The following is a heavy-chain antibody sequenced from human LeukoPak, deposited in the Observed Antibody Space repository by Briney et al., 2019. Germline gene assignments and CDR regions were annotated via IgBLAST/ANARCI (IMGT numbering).Heavy chain of an antibody. D-gene: IGHD3-3*01. J-gene: IGHJ5*02. CDR3: AREKRYYDFWSGSENWFDP. CDR1: GGSISGSSYY. CDR2: INHSGST. V-gene: IGHV4-39*06. Sequence: SETLSLTCTVSGGSISGSSYYWGWIRQPPGKGLEWIGEINHSGSTNYNPSLKSRVTISVDTSKNQFPLKLSSVTAADTAVYYCAREKRYYDFWSGSENWFDPWGQGTLVTVSS.